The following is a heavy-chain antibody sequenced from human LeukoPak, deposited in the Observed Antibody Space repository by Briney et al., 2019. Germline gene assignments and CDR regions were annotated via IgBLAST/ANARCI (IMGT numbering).Heavy chain of an antibody. Sequence: SQTLSLTCAISGYSVSPNTAAAWNWIRQSPSRGLEWLGRTYCRSACNNDFAVSVKSRITISPDTSKNQFSLQLRFVTSEDTAVYYCVRGTRNAFDYWGQGTLVTVSS. V-gene: IGHV6-1*01. J-gene: IGHJ4*02. D-gene: IGHD2-2*01. CDR1: GYSVSPNTAAA. CDR2: TYCRSACNN. CDR3: VRGTRNAFDY.